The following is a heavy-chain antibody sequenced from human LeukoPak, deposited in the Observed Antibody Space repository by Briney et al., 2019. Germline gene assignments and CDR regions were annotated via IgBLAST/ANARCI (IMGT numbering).Heavy chain of an antibody. CDR1: GFTFSSYG. Sequence: GGSLRLSCAASGFTFSSYGMHWVRQAPGKGLEWVAFIRYDGSNKYYADSVKGRFTISRDNSKNTLYLQMNSLRAEDTAVYYCAKAKVAAAGLFDYWGQGTLVTVSS. J-gene: IGHJ4*02. V-gene: IGHV3-30*02. CDR2: IRYDGSNK. CDR3: AKAKVAAAGLFDY. D-gene: IGHD6-13*01.